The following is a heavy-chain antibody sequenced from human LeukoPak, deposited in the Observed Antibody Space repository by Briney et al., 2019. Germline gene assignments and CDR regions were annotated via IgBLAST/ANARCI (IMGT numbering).Heavy chain of an antibody. D-gene: IGHD4-17*01. CDR3: ARDRTVTTFDS. CDR2: IKQDGSQR. Sequence: GGSLRLSCAASGFTFGSYWMSWVRQAPGKGLEWVANIKQDGSQRYYVDSVKGRFTISRDNAKNSLYLQMISLRVEDTALYYCARDRTVTTFDSWGQGILVTVSS. J-gene: IGHJ4*02. CDR1: GFTFGSYW. V-gene: IGHV3-7*01.